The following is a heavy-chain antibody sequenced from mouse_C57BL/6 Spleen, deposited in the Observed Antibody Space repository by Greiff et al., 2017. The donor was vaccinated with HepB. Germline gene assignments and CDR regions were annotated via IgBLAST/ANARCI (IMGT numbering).Heavy chain of an antibody. V-gene: IGHV5-6*01. D-gene: IGHD1-1*01. CDR2: ISSGGSYT. CDR3: ASSTVVEGAWFAY. J-gene: IGHJ3*01. Sequence: EVHLVESGGDLVKPGGSLKLSCAASGFTFSSYGMSWVRQTPDKRLEWVATISSGGSYTYYPDSVKGRFTISRDNAKNTLYLQMSSLKSEDTAMYYCASSTVVEGAWFAYWGQGTLVTVSA. CDR1: GFTFSSYG.